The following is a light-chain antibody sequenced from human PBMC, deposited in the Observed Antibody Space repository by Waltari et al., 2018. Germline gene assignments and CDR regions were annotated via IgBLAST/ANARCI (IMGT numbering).Light chain of an antibody. J-gene: IGLJ3*02. V-gene: IGLV8-61*01. CDR3: LVYMGSGIWV. CDR1: PGSVSSTSF. CDR2: KAN. Sequence: QTVVTQEPSLSVSPGGTVTLTCAFSPGSVSSTSFVSWYQQSPGQTPRTLVYKANIRSSGVPDRFSGSIFGNKAALIITGAQADDESDYFCLVYMGSGIWVFGGGTKLTVL.